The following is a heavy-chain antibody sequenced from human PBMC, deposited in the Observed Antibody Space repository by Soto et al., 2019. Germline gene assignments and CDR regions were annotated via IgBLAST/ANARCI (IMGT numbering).Heavy chain of an antibody. D-gene: IGHD2-2*01. CDR2: IYPGDSDT. V-gene: IGHV5-51*01. J-gene: IGHJ6*02. Sequence: GESLKISCKGSGYSFTSYWIGWVRQMPGKGLEWMGIIYPGDSDTRYSPSFQGQVTISADKSISTAYLQWSSLKASDTAMYYCARPKRPAGGYYGMHVWGQGTTVAVYS. CDR1: GYSFTSYW. CDR3: ARPKRPAGGYYGMHV.